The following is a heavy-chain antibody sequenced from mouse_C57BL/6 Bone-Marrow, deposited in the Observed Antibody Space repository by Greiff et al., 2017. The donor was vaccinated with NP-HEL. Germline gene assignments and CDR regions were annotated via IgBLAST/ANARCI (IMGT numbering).Heavy chain of an antibody. V-gene: IGHV1-50*01. J-gene: IGHJ1*03. CDR1: GYTFTSYW. CDR3: ARGWYCDV. Sequence: VQLQQPGAELVKPGASVKLSCKASGYTFTSYWMQWVKQRPGQGLEWIGEIDPSDSYTNYNQKFKGKATLTVDTSSSTAYMQLSSLTSEDSAVYYCARGWYCDVWGTGTTVTVSS. CDR2: IDPSDSYT.